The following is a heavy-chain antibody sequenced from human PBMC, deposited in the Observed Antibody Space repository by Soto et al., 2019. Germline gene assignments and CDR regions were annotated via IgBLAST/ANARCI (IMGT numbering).Heavy chain of an antibody. V-gene: IGHV1-18*01. CDR3: ARDLSSGWFDH. D-gene: IGHD6-19*01. CDR1: GYIFNNYA. J-gene: IGHJ5*02. CDR2: MNVYNGHT. Sequence: QVQLVQSGAEVKKPGASVKVSCKASGYIFNNYAISWVRQAPGQGLEWMGWMNVYNGHTKYAQKDHGRRTRTTETPTRTSYMELRNLRTDDTAVHYCARDLSSGWFDHLGQATLVTVSS.